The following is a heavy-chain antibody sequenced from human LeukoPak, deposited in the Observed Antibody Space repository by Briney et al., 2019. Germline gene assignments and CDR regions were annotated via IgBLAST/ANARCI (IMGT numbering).Heavy chain of an antibody. CDR3: ARPYYYDSSGSWVPSPADYFQH. J-gene: IGHJ1*01. V-gene: IGHV3-7*01. CDR1: GFTFSSYW. CDR2: IKQDGSEK. Sequence: PGGSLRLSCAASGFTFSSYWMSWVRQAPGKGLEWVANIKQDGSEKYYVDSVKGRFTISRDNAKNSLYLQMNSLRAEDRAVYYCARPYYYDSSGSWVPSPADYFQHWGQGTLVTVSS. D-gene: IGHD3-22*01.